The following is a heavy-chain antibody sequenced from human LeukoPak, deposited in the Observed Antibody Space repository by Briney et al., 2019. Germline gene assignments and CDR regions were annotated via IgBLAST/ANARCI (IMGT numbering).Heavy chain of an antibody. Sequence: GSLRFSCAASGFTFSGYWMSWVRQAPGKGPEWIGEINHSGSTNYNPSLKSRVTISVDTSKNQFSLNLSSVTAADTAMYYCARGRYAGFVWGQGTMVTVSS. D-gene: IGHD2-8*01. J-gene: IGHJ3*01. CDR1: GFTFSGYW. V-gene: IGHV4-34*01. CDR2: INHSGST. CDR3: ARGRYAGFV.